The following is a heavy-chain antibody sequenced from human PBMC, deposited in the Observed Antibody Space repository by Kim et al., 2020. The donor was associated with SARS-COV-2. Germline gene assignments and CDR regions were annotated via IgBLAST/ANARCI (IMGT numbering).Heavy chain of an antibody. Sequence: GGSLRLSCAASGFTFSNAWMSWVRQAPGKGLEWVGRIKSKTDGGTTDYAAPVKGRFTISRDDSKNTLYLQMNSLKTEDTAVYYCTTGRLWFGELPDYYYYYGMDVWGQGTTVTVSS. CDR1: GFTFSNAW. V-gene: IGHV3-15*01. CDR2: IKSKTDGGTT. D-gene: IGHD3-10*01. CDR3: TTGRLWFGELPDYYYYYGMDV. J-gene: IGHJ6*02.